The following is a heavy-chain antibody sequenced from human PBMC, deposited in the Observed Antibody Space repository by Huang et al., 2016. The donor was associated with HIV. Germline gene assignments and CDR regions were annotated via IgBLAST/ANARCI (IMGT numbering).Heavy chain of an antibody. J-gene: IGHJ4*02. CDR2: INHSGRT. V-gene: IGHV4-34*01. CDR3: ARVEINTLTGYFSSFDN. CDR1: GGSFRNYF. Sequence: QVHLQQWGAGLLKPSEALSLTCAVYGGSFRNYFWSWIRQPPGKGLEWIGEINHSGRTSYSPSLKSLVTISVDTSKNQFSLKLSSVTAADTAVYYCARVEINTLTGYFSSFDNWGQGTLVTVSS. D-gene: IGHD3-9*01.